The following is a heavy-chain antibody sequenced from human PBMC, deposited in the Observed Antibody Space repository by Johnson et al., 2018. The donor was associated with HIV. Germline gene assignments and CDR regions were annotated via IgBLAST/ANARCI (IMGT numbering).Heavy chain of an antibody. CDR2: IYRGGST. D-gene: IGHD2-2*01. J-gene: IGHJ3*02. CDR3: ARDLEDIVVVPAAIGAFDI. Sequence: MLLVESGGGLIQPGGSLRLSCAASGFTVSSNYMRWVRQAPGQGLEWVSVIYRGGSTYYADSVKGRFTISGDNSKNTLYLQMNSLRAEDTAVYYCARDLEDIVVVPAAIGAFDIWGQGTMVTVSS. CDR1: GFTVSSNY. V-gene: IGHV3-66*03.